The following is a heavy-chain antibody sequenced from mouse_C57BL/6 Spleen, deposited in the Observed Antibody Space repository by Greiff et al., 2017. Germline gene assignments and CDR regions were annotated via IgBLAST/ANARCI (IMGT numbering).Heavy chain of an antibody. D-gene: IGHD2-4*01. Sequence: VKLMESGAELVKPGASVKMSCKASGYTFTSYWITWVKQRPGQGLEWIGDIYPGSGSTNYNEKFKSKATLTVDTSSSTAYMQLSSLTSEDSAVYYCASHYDYLYYAMDYWGQGTSVTVSS. CDR2: IYPGSGST. V-gene: IGHV1-55*01. CDR3: ASHYDYLYYAMDY. J-gene: IGHJ4*01. CDR1: GYTFTSYW.